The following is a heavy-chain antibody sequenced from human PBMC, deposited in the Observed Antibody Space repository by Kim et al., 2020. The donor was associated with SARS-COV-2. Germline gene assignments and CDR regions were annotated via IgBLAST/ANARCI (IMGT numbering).Heavy chain of an antibody. J-gene: IGHJ4*02. CDR2: AGNGDT. CDR3: ARTTEF. V-gene: IGHV1-3*01. D-gene: IGHD1-26*01. Sequence: AGNGDTKYSQKFQGRVTLARDTSASTHYLELSSLTSEDTAVYYCARTTEFWGQGTLVTVSS.